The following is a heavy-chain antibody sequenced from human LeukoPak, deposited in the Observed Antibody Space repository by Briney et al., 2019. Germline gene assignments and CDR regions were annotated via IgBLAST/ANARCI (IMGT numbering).Heavy chain of an antibody. CDR1: GFTFSSYG. V-gene: IGHV3-30*02. D-gene: IGHD1-7*01. J-gene: IGHJ5*02. CDR2: IRYDGGNK. CDR3: AKDESNWNYVSWFDP. Sequence: GGSLRLSCAASGFTFSSYGMHWVRQAPGKGLEWVAFIRYDGGNKYYADSVKGRFTISRDNSKNTLYLQMNSLRAEDTAVYYCAKDESNWNYVSWFDPWGQGTLVTVSS.